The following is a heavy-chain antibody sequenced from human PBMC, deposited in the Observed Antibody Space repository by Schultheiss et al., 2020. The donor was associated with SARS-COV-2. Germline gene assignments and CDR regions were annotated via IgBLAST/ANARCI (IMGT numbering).Heavy chain of an antibody. Sequence: GGSLRLSCAASGFTFSSYGMHWVRQAPGKGLEWVSAISGSGGSTYYADSVKGRFTISRDNSKNTLYLQMNSLKTEDTAVYYCTSRTQTYYDFWSGYYFDYWGQGTLVTVSS. CDR2: ISGSGGST. D-gene: IGHD3-3*01. CDR3: TSRTQTYYDFWSGYYFDY. J-gene: IGHJ4*02. V-gene: IGHV3-23*01. CDR1: GFTFSSYG.